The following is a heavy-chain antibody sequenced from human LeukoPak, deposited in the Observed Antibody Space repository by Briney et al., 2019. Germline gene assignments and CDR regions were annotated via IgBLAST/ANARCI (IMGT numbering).Heavy chain of an antibody. CDR3: ATLNGSTGWRRFFQD. D-gene: IGHD6-19*01. V-gene: IGHV3-23*01. J-gene: IGHJ1*01. Sequence: QPGGSLRLSCAASGFAFSSYAMSWVRQAPGKGLEWVSAISGSGGSTYYADSVKGRFTISRDSSKSTLFLQVNNLRAEDTALYYCATLNGSTGWRRFFQDWGQGTLVTVSS. CDR2: ISGSGGST. CDR1: GFAFSSYA.